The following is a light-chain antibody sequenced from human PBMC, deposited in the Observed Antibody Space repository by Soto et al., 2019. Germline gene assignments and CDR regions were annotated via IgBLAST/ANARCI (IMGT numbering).Light chain of an antibody. CDR2: KAS. J-gene: IGKJ1*01. V-gene: IGKV1-5*03. Sequence: DIQMTQSPSTLSASVGDRVTITCRASQSISSWLAWYQQKPGKAPKLLIYKASSLEIGVPSRFSGSGSGTEFTLTISSLQPDDFATYYCEQYTSYSLTFGQGTNVEIK. CDR1: QSISSW. CDR3: EQYTSYSLT.